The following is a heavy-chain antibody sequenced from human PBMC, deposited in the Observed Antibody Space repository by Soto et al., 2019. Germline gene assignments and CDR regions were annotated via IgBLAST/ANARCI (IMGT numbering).Heavy chain of an antibody. CDR1: GGSISSSY. V-gene: IGHV4-59*01. D-gene: IGHD6-19*01. CDR2: VYYTGST. J-gene: IGHJ4*02. CDR3: ARSVAVPGAHIDY. Sequence: SETLSLTCSVSGGSISSSYWSWIRQSPGKGLEWLGYVYYTGSTNYSPSLRSRVSISVDTSKNEFSLRLSSVTAADTAVYFCARSVAVPGAHIDYWGQGTQVTAPQ.